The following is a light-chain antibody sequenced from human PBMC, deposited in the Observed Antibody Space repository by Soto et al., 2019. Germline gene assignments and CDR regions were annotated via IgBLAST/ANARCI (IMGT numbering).Light chain of an antibody. CDR2: SIN. CDR1: TGAVTSADY. J-gene: IGLJ3*02. Sequence: QAVVTQEPSLTVSPGGTVTLTCASSTGAVTSADYPNWFQQKPGQTPRALIYSINNKYSWTPARFSGSLLGDKAALTLSDVQPEDEAEYYCLLYYGGPWVFGGGTKLTVL. CDR3: LLYYGGPWV. V-gene: IGLV7-43*01.